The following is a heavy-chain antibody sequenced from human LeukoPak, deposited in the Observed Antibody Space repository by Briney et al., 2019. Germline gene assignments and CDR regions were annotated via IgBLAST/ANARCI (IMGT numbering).Heavy chain of an antibody. Sequence: GGSLRLSCAASGFTFSSYSMNWVRQAPGKGLEWVSSISSGGSYIYHADSLKGRFTISRDNAKNSLYLQMNSLRAEDTAVYYCARDADYYESSGPFDYWGQGTLVTVSS. CDR2: ISSGGSYI. V-gene: IGHV3-21*01. CDR1: GFTFSSYS. D-gene: IGHD3-22*01. CDR3: ARDADYYESSGPFDY. J-gene: IGHJ4*02.